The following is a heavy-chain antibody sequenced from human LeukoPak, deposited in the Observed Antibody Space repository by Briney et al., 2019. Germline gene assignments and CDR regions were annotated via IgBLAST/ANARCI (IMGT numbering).Heavy chain of an antibody. J-gene: IGHJ4*02. Sequence: ASVKVSCKATGYTFTGYYMHWVRQAPGQGLEWMGWINPNSGGTNYAQKFQGRVTMTRDTSISTAYMELRSLRSDDTAVYYCARDRAASSSSPDYWGQGTLVTVSS. CDR3: ARDRAASSSSPDY. CDR1: GYTFTGYY. V-gene: IGHV1-2*02. CDR2: INPNSGGT. D-gene: IGHD6-6*01.